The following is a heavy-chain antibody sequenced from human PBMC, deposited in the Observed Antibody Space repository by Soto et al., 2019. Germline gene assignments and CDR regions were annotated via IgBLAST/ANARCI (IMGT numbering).Heavy chain of an antibody. CDR2: IYSGGST. V-gene: IGHV3-66*01. D-gene: IGHD4-4*01. J-gene: IGHJ6*03. Sequence: PGGSLRLSCAASGFTVSSNYMSWVRQAPGKGLEWVSVIYSGGSTYYADSVKGRFTISRDNSKNTLYLQMNSLRAEDTAVYYCARGLKYSNYVSRVRHYYYYMDVWGKGTTVTVSS. CDR3: ARGLKYSNYVSRVRHYYYYMDV. CDR1: GFTVSSNY.